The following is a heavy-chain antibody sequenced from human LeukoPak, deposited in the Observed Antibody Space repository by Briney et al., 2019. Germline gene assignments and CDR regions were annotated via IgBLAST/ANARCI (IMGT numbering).Heavy chain of an antibody. V-gene: IGHV4-39*01. D-gene: IGHD2-2*02. CDR3: AGNIVVVPAAIPPYYYYYGMDV. CDR1: GGSISSSSYH. CDR2: IYYSGST. Sequence: PSETLSLTCTVSGGSISSSSYHWGWIRQPPGKGLEWIGSIYYSGSTYYNPSLKSRVTISVDTSKNQFSLKLSSVTAADTAVYYCAGNIVVVPAAIPPYYYYYGMDVWGQGTTVTVSS. J-gene: IGHJ6*02.